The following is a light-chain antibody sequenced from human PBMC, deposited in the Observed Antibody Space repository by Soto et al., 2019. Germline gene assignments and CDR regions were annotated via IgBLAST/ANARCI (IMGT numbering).Light chain of an antibody. J-gene: IGLJ3*02. V-gene: IGLV1-44*01. CDR2: SNY. Sequence: QSVLTQPPSASGTPGQRVTISCSGSSSNIGSNSVNWYQHLPGAAPKLLIYSNYQRPSGVPARFSGSKSGTSASLAISGLQSDDEADYSCAAWDDSVNGWVFGGGTKLTVL. CDR1: SSNIGSNS. CDR3: AAWDDSVNGWV.